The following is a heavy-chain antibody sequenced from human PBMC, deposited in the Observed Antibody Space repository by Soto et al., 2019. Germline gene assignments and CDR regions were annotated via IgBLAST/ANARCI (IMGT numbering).Heavy chain of an antibody. J-gene: IGHJ4*02. V-gene: IGHV1-46*01. Sequence: QVQLVQSGTEVKKPGASVKVSCKASGYTFLDFYIHWVRQAPGQGLEWMGFLNPSGGGTTYAQQVQGRITMPRDTSTSTVYMELISLRSEDTAMYYCARDKPFSAGYWGQGTLVT. CDR2: LNPSGGGT. CDR3: ARDKPFSAGY. D-gene: IGHD3-3*02. CDR1: GYTFLDFY.